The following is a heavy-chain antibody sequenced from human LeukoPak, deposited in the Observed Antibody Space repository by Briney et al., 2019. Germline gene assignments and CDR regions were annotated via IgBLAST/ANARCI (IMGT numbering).Heavy chain of an antibody. CDR3: AKDKGAAGIEPPFDY. J-gene: IGHJ4*02. Sequence: GGSLRLSCAASGFTFSSYAMSWFRQAPGKGLEWVSAISGSGGSTYYADSVKGRFTISRDNSKNTLYLQMNSLRAEDTAVYYCAKDKGAAGIEPPFDYWGQGTLVTVSS. V-gene: IGHV3-23*01. D-gene: IGHD6-13*01. CDR2: ISGSGGST. CDR1: GFTFSSYA.